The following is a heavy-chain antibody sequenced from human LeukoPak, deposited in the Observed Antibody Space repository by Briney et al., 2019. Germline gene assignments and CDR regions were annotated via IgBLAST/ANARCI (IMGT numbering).Heavy chain of an antibody. CDR3: ARCSGYDDDAFDI. CDR1: SGSISSSSYC. V-gene: IGHV4-39*01. CDR2: IYYSGST. Sequence: SETLSLTCTVSSGSISSSSYCWGWIRQPPGKGLEWIGSIYYSGSTYYNPSLKSRVTISVDTSKNQFSLKLSSVTAADTAVYYCARCSGYDDDAFDIWGQGTMVTVSS. D-gene: IGHD5-12*01. J-gene: IGHJ3*02.